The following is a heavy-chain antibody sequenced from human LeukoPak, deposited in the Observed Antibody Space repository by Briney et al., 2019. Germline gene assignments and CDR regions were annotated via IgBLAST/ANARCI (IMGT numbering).Heavy chain of an antibody. D-gene: IGHD2-2*01. CDR2: ISAYNGNA. V-gene: IGHV1-18*01. Sequence: ASVKVSCKASGYTFTSYGISWVRQAPGQGLEWMGWISAYNGNANYAQKLQGRVTMTTDTSTSTAYMELRSLRSDDTAVYYCARAPRLIVVVPAAMLGNYYYYMDVWGKGTTVTVSS. CDR3: ARAPRLIVVVPAAMLGNYYYYMDV. J-gene: IGHJ6*03. CDR1: GYTFTSYG.